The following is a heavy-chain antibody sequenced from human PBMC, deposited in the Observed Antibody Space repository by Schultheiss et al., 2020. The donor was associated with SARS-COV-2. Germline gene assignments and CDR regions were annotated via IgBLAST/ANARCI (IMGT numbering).Heavy chain of an antibody. D-gene: IGHD2-2*01. CDR1: GFTFSNSD. Sequence: ESLKISCAASGFTFSNSDMNWVRQAPGKGLEWIGYIYYSGSTNYNPSLKSRVTISVDTSKNQFSLKLSSVTAADTAVYYCARHSCSSTSCYFEYYYYGMDVWGQGTTVTVSS. V-gene: IGHV4-59*08. CDR2: IYYSGST. J-gene: IGHJ6*02. CDR3: ARHSCSSTSCYFEYYYYGMDV.